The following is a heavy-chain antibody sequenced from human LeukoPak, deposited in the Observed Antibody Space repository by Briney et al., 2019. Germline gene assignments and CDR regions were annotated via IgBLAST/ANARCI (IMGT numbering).Heavy chain of an antibody. CDR3: ARDNLIYCSGSSCYFDY. V-gene: IGHV3-33*01. J-gene: IGHJ4*02. CDR2: IWYGGSNK. D-gene: IGHD2-15*01. CDR1: GFTFGGYG. Sequence: GGSLRLSCAASGFTFGGYGMHWVRQAPGKGLEWVAVIWYGGSNKYYADSVKGRFTISRDNSKHTLYLQMNSLRAEDTAMYYCARDNLIYCSGSSCYFDYWGQGTLVTVSS.